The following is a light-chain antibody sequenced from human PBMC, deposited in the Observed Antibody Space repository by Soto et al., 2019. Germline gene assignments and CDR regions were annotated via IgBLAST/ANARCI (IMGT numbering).Light chain of an antibody. CDR2: WAS. Sequence: DIVMTQSPDSLTVSLGERATINCKSSQSILSSSDNKNYLVWYQQKPGQPPKVLINWASTRESGVPDRFSGSGSGADFTLTISSLEPEDFAVYYCQQRSNWPPITFGQGTRLEIK. CDR3: QQRSNWPPIT. CDR1: QSILSSSDNKNY. J-gene: IGKJ5*01. V-gene: IGKV4-1*01.